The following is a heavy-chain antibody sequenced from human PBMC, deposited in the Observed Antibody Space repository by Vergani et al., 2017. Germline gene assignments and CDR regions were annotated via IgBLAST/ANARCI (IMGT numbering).Heavy chain of an antibody. CDR1: GFTFSSYS. CDR3: ARDDSPVVAFDI. CDR2: ISSSSSYI. D-gene: IGHD2-15*01. V-gene: IGHV3-21*01. J-gene: IGHJ3*02. Sequence: EVQMVESGGGLVKPGGSLRLSCAASGFTFSSYSMNWVRQAPGKGLEWVSSISSSSSYIYYADSVKGRFTISRDNAKNSLYLQMNSLRAEDTAVYYCARDDSPVVAFDIWGQGTMVTVSS.